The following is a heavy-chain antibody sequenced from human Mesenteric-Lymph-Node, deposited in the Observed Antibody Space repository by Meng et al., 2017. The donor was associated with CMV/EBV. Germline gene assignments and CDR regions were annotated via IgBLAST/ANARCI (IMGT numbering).Heavy chain of an antibody. D-gene: IGHD2-2*02. CDR2: INPDSGGT. J-gene: IGHJ5*02. CDR3: ARAPLYCSSTSCYKVNWFDP. V-gene: IGHV1-2*02. Sequence: ASVKVSCKASGYTFTSYDINWVRQAPGQGLEWMGWINPDSGGTNYAQKFQGRVTMTRDTSISTAYMELSRLRSDDTAVYYCARAPLYCSSTSCYKVNWFDPWGQGTLVTVSS. CDR1: GYTFTSYD.